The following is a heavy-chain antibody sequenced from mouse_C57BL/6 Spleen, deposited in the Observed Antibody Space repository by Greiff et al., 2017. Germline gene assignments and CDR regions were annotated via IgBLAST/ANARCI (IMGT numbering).Heavy chain of an antibody. CDR2: ISNGGGST. CDR1: GFTFSDYY. D-gene: IGHD2-5*01. J-gene: IGHJ2*01. V-gene: IGHV5-12*01. Sequence: EVMLVESGGGLVQPGGSLKLSCAASGFTFSDYYMYWVRQTPEKRLEWVAYISNGGGSTYYPDTVKVRFTISRDNAKNTLYLQMSRLKSEDTAMYYCASYSNYAFDYWGQGTTLTVSS. CDR3: ASYSNYAFDY.